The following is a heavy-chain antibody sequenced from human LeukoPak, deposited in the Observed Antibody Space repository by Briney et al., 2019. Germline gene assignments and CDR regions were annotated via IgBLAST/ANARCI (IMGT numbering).Heavy chain of an antibody. V-gene: IGHV4-59*01. CDR1: GGSMRSYS. Sequence: PSETLSLTCTVSGGSMRSYSWSWIRLPPGKGLEWIGYIYYSGSTNYNPSLKSRVTISVDTSKNQFSLKLSSVTAADTAVYFCARTAVSSTNAHFDNWGQGTLVTVSS. CDR2: IYYSGST. J-gene: IGHJ4*02. D-gene: IGHD2-8*01. CDR3: ARTAVSSTNAHFDN.